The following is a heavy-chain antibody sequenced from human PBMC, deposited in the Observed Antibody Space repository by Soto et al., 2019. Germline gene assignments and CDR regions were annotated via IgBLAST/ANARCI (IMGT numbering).Heavy chain of an antibody. CDR2: IYYSGST. J-gene: IGHJ5*02. V-gene: IGHV4-59*01. D-gene: IGHD1-1*01. Sequence: PSETLSLTCTVSGGSISSYYWSWIRQPPGKGLEWIGYIYYSGSTNYNPSLKSRVTISVDTSKNQFSLKLSSVTAADTAVYYCARIREQNWFDPWGQGTLVTVSS. CDR3: ARIREQNWFDP. CDR1: GGSISSYY.